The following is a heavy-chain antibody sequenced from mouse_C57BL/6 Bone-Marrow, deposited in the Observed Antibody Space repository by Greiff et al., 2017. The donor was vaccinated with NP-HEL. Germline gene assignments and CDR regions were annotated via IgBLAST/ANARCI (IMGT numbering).Heavy chain of an antibody. CDR1: GYTFTSHG. CDR3: ARWYGSSSAWFAY. D-gene: IGHD1-1*01. Sequence: VQLQQSGAELARPGASVKLSCKASGYTFTSHGISWVKQRTGQGLEWIGEIYPRSGNTYYNEKFKGKATLTADKSSSTAYMELRSLTSEDSAVYFCARWYGSSSAWFAYWGQGTLVTVSA. J-gene: IGHJ3*01. V-gene: IGHV1-81*01. CDR2: IYPRSGNT.